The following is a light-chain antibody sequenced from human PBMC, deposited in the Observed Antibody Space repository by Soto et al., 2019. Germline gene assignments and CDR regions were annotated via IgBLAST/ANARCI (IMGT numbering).Light chain of an antibody. CDR3: QQYNSYSWT. J-gene: IGKJ1*01. CDR1: KILSTW. V-gene: IGKV1-5*03. Sequence: DIQMTQSPSTLSASVGDRVTFPCRASKILSTWLAWYQQKPGKAPKLLIYKASSLESGVPSRFSGSGSGTEFTLTISSLQPDDFATYYCQQYNSYSWTFGQGTKVEIK. CDR2: KAS.